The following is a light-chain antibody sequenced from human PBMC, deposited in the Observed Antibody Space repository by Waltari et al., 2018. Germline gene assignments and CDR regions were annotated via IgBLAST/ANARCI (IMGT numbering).Light chain of an antibody. CDR2: DFR. Sequence: QSALTQPASVSGSPVQSITISFTGTIRDVGSYQYFSWYQQTPGKAPKLLIYDFRNRPSEVSNRFSGSKSGNTASLTISGLQTEDEATYYCTSYTGFSVRPYVFGTGTKVTVL. V-gene: IGLV2-14*03. CDR1: IRDVGSYQY. CDR3: TSYTGFSVRPYV. J-gene: IGLJ1*01.